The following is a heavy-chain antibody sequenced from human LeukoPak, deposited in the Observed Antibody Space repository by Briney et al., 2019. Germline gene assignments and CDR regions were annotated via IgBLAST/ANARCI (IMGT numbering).Heavy chain of an antibody. CDR2: ISAYSGNT. J-gene: IGHJ5*02. D-gene: IGHD5-12*01. V-gene: IGHV1-18*01. Sequence: ASVKVSCKASGYTFTSYGISWVRQAPGQGLEWMGWISAYSGNTNYAQKLQGRVTMTTDTSTSTAYMELRSLRSDDTAVYYCARRNSGYGLNWFDPWGQGTLVTVSS. CDR1: GYTFTSYG. CDR3: ARRNSGYGLNWFDP.